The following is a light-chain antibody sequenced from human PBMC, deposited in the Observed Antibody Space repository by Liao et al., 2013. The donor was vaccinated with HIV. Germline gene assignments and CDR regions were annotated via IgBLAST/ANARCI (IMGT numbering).Light chain of an antibody. CDR2: NDI. CDR3: QVWDSSSDCYV. V-gene: IGLV3-21*01. CDR1: NIGSES. Sequence: SYELSQPPSVSVAPGQTARITCGGDNIGSESVHWYQQRSGQAPVLVMYNDIDRPSGISGRFSGSNSGNTPTLTISRVEAGDEADYYCQVWDSSSDCYVFGTGTKVTVL. J-gene: IGLJ1*01.